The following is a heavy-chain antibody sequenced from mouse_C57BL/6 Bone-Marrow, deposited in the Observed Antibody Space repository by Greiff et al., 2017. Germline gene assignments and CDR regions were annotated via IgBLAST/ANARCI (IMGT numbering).Heavy chain of an antibody. Sequence: VQLQQSGPELVKPGASVKLSCKASGYTFTSYDINWVKPRPGQGLEWIGWIYPRDGSTKYNEKFKGKAKLTVDTSSSTAYMERHSLTSEDSAVYFCARRAVVPYYYAMDYWGQGTSVTVSS. CDR2: IYPRDGST. J-gene: IGHJ4*01. V-gene: IGHV1-85*01. CDR3: ARRAVVPYYYAMDY. D-gene: IGHD1-1*01. CDR1: GYTFTSYD.